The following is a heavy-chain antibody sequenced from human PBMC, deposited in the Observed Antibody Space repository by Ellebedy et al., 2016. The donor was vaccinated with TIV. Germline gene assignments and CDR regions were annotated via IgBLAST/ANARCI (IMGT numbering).Heavy chain of an antibody. J-gene: IGHJ4*02. CDR2: IKQDGSEK. CDR3: ARLDYYGSGSYYKGY. Sequence: GESLKISXVASGFSFSTYWMTWVRQAPGKGLEWVANIKQDGSEKYYVDSVKGRFTISRDNAKNSLYLQMNSLRAEDTAVYYCARLDYYGSGSYYKGYWGQGTLVTVSS. D-gene: IGHD3-10*01. CDR1: GFSFSTYW. V-gene: IGHV3-7*01.